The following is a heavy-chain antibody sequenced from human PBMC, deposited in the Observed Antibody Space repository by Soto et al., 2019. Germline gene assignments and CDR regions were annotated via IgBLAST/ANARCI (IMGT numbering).Heavy chain of an antibody. CDR1: GYTFTSHD. CDR3: ASDMSPT. V-gene: IGHV1-8*01. Sequence: QVQLVQSGAEVKKPGASVKVSCKASGYTFTSHDINWMRQATGQGLEWMGWMNPNSGHTNYAQKFQGRVTMTRDTYISTAYMKLTSLRSEDTAIYYCASDMSPTWGQGTLVIVSS. CDR2: MNPNSGHT. J-gene: IGHJ5*02.